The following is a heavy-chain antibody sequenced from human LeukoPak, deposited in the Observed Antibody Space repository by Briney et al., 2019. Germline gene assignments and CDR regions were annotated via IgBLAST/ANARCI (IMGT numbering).Heavy chain of an antibody. CDR2: ISSSSSYI. Sequence: GGSLRLSCAASGFTFSSYSMNWVRQAPGKGLEWVSSISSSSSYIYYADSVKGRFTISRDNAKNSLYLQMNSLRAEDTAVYYCARSYSSSWYYFDYWGQGTLVTVSS. V-gene: IGHV3-21*01. CDR1: GFTFSSYS. D-gene: IGHD6-13*01. J-gene: IGHJ4*02. CDR3: ARSYSSSWYYFDY.